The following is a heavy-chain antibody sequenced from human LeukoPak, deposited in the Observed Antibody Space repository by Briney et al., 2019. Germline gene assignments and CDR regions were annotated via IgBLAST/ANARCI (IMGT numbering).Heavy chain of an antibody. J-gene: IGHJ3*02. Sequence: GGSLRLSCAASGFTFSTYAMHWVRQAPGKGLEWVAVISYDGTTKYHADSVKGRFTISRDNSKNTLYLQMNTLRAEDTAVYYCARVRIVGATYDAFDIWGQGTMVTVSS. CDR3: ARVRIVGATYDAFDI. CDR1: GFTFSTYA. D-gene: IGHD1-26*01. V-gene: IGHV3-30-3*01. CDR2: ISYDGTTK.